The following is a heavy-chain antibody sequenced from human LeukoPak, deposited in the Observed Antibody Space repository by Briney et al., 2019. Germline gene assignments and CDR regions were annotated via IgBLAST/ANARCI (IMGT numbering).Heavy chain of an antibody. V-gene: IGHV3-15*01. Sequence: KPGGSLRLSCAASGFTVNTNYMTWVRQAPGKGLEWVGRIKSQADGGTTDYAAPVKGRFTISRDDSKNTLYLQTSSLKTEDTAVYYCTTVGNTYGSYFFDYWGQGTLVTVSS. CDR3: TTVGNTYGSYFFDY. D-gene: IGHD5-18*01. CDR2: IKSQADGGTT. J-gene: IGHJ4*02. CDR1: GFTVNTNY.